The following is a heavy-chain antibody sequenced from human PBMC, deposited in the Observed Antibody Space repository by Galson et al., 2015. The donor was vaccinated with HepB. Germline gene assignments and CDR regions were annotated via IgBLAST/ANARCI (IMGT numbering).Heavy chain of an antibody. J-gene: IGHJ3*02. Sequence: LRLSCAASGFIVSSNYMSWVRQAPGKGLEWVSVLYSGGNTYYADSVKGRFTISRDNSKNTLYLQMNSLRAEDTAVYYCARDLVGAVAGSEEAFEIGGQGTMVTVSS. CDR2: LYSGGNT. CDR1: GFIVSSNY. D-gene: IGHD6-19*01. CDR3: ARDLVGAVAGSEEAFEI. V-gene: IGHV3-53*01.